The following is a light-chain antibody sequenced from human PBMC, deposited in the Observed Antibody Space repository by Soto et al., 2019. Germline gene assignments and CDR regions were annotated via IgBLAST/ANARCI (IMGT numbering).Light chain of an antibody. J-gene: IGKJ1*01. Sequence: EMVLTQSPATLSLSPGEGATLSCRASQSVSSYLAWYQQKPGQAPRLLIYDASNRATGIPARFSGSGSGTDFTLTISSLEPEDFAVYYCQQRSNWPPTFGQGTKVDIK. CDR2: DAS. CDR3: QQRSNWPPT. V-gene: IGKV3-11*01. CDR1: QSVSSY.